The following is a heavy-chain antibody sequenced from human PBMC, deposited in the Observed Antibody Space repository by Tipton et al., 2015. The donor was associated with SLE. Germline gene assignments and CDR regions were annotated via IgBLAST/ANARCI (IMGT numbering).Heavy chain of an antibody. CDR1: GGSISSYY. CDR3: ARLYGDHPPLYFDL. Sequence: TLSLTCTVSGGSISSYYWSWIRQPPGKGLEWIGYIYTNGSTNYNPSLKSRVTISVDTSKNQFSLKLSSVTAADTAVYYCARLYGDHPPLYFDLWGRGTLVTVSS. J-gene: IGHJ2*01. D-gene: IGHD4-17*01. CDR2: IYTNGST. V-gene: IGHV4-4*09.